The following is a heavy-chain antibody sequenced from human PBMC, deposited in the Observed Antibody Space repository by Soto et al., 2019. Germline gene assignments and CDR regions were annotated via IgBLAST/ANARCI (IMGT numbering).Heavy chain of an antibody. CDR2: ISGSGGST. CDR1: GFTFSSYA. J-gene: IGHJ4*02. D-gene: IGHD3-10*01. CDR3: AKDGLGFGELPYSDY. V-gene: IGHV3-23*01. Sequence: GGSLRLSCAASGFTFSSYAMSWVRQAPGKGLEWVSAISGSGGSTYYADSVKGRFTISRDNSKNTLYLQMNSLRAEDTAVYYCAKDGLGFGELPYSDYWGQGTLVTVSS.